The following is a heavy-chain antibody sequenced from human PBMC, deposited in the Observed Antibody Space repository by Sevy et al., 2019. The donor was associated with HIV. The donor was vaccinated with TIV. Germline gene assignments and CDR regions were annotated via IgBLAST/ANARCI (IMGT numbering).Heavy chain of an antibody. D-gene: IGHD7-27*01. CDR1: GFTFSSYA. CDR2: ISYDGSNK. V-gene: IGHV3-30-3*01. J-gene: IGHJ4*02. Sequence: GGSLRLSCAASGFTFSSYAMHWVRQAPGKGLEWVAVISYDGSNKYYADSVKGRFTISRDNSKNTLYLQMNSLRAEDTAVYYCARVAGPLTGPDYFDYWGQGTLVTVSS. CDR3: ARVAGPLTGPDYFDY.